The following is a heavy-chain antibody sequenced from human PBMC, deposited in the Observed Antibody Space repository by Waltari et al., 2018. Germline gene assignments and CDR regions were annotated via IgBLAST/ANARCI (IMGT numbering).Heavy chain of an antibody. CDR1: GFTFSSYS. CDR2: ISSSSSTI. J-gene: IGHJ4*02. V-gene: IGHV3-48*04. CDR3: ARERPMVRGVIDGY. Sequence: EVQLVESGGGLVQPGGSLRLSCAASGFTFSSYSMNWVRKAPGKGLEWVSYISSSSSTIYYADPVKGRVTISRDNAKNSLYLQMNSLRAEDTSVYYCARERPMVRGVIDGYWGQGTLVTVSS. D-gene: IGHD3-10*01.